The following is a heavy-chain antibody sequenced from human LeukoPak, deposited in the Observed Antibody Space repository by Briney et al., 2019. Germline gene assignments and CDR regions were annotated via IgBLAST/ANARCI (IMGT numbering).Heavy chain of an antibody. CDR1: GFTFSSYS. CDR2: ISSSSSYI. CDR3: ARGFESGRGY. Sequence: GGSLRLSCAASGFTFSSYSMTWVRQAPGKGLEWVSSISSSSSYIYYADSVKGRFTISRDNAKNSLYLQMNSLRAEDTAVYYCARGFESGRGYWGQGTLVTVSP. V-gene: IGHV3-21*01. J-gene: IGHJ4*02. D-gene: IGHD3-10*01.